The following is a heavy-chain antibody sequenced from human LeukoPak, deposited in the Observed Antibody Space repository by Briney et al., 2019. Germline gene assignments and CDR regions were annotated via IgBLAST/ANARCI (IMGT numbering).Heavy chain of an antibody. CDR2: IYYSGST. CDR1: GGSISSYY. Sequence: PSETLSLTCTVSGGSISSYYWSWIRQPPGKGLEWIGYIYYSGSTNYNPSLKSRVTISVDTSENQFSLKLSSVTAADTAVYYCASVSPGATVDYWGQGTLVTVSS. J-gene: IGHJ4*02. CDR3: ASVSPGATVDY. D-gene: IGHD1-26*01. V-gene: IGHV4-59*08.